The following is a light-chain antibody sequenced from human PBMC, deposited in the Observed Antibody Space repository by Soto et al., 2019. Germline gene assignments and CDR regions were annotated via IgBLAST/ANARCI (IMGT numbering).Light chain of an antibody. Sequence: QSALTQPASVSGSPGQSITISCTGTGSDVGGYIYVSWYQQHPGKAPKLMIYEVTNRPSGVSNRFSASKSGNTASLTISGLQAEDEADYYCSSYTSSSTPFVFGTGTKVTVL. V-gene: IGLV2-14*01. CDR1: GSDVGGYIY. CDR2: EVT. J-gene: IGLJ1*01. CDR3: SSYTSSSTPFV.